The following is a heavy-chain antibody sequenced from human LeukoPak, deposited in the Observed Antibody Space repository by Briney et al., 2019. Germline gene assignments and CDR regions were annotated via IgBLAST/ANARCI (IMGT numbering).Heavy chain of an antibody. D-gene: IGHD1-26*01. CDR1: GFTFSSYA. CDR2: IKQDGSEK. V-gene: IGHV3-7*01. CDR3: ARVGSGFAFDI. Sequence: SGGSLRLSCAASGFTFSSYAMSWVRQAPGKGLEWVANIKQDGSEKYYVDSVKGRFTISRDNAKNSLYLQMNSLRAEDTAVYYCARVGSGFAFDIWGQGTMVTVSS. J-gene: IGHJ3*02.